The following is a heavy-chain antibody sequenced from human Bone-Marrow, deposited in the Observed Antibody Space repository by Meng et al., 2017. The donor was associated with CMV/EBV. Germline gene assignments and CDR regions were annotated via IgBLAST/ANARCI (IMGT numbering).Heavy chain of an antibody. CDR1: GFRFMSYS. Sequence: GESLRLSCVASGFRFMSYSMIWVRQAPGKGLECVSSIDTRSTSIEYEDSVKGRFTISRDNARNSLYLEMNRLRVEDTAVYYCATAGGYSNNIFGVAPWGQGTLVTVSS. J-gene: IGHJ5*02. CDR3: ATAGGYSNNIFGVAP. V-gene: IGHV3-21*01. CDR2: IDTRSTSI. D-gene: IGHD4-11*01.